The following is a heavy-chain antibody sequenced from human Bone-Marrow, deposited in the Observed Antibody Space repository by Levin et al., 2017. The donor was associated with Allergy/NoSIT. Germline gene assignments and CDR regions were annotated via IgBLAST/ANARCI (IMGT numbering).Heavy chain of an antibody. CDR3: VRDASESYQVDYFDF. CDR2: INWNSITI. Sequence: GGSLRLSCTASGFSFDEYAMHWVRQAPGKGLEWISSINWNSITIGYADSVKGRFIISRDNAKNSLYLQMDSLRAEDTALYFCVRDASESYQVDYFDFWGQGTLVTVSS. D-gene: IGHD1-26*01. V-gene: IGHV3-9*01. J-gene: IGHJ4*02. CDR1: GFSFDEYA.